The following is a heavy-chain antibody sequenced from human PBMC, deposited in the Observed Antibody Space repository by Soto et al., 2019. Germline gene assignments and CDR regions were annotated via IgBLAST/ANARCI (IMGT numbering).Heavy chain of an antibody. J-gene: IGHJ4*02. V-gene: IGHV4-4*01. Sequence: ETLSLTCTVSGVSISIGNWWTWVRQTPQRGLEYIGEIFHDGTANYYPSFERRVAISVDTSKNQFSLKLTSVTAADTAIYFCARLVYDTRLNYMYFDFWGQGALVTVSS. CDR1: GVSISIGNW. CDR3: ARLVYDTRLNYMYFDF. D-gene: IGHD2-8*01. CDR2: IFHDGTA.